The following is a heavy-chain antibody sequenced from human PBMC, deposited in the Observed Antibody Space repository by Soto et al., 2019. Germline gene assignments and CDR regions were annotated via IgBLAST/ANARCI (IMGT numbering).Heavy chain of an antibody. CDR2: INAGNGNT. Sequence: QVRLVQSGAEVKKPGASVKVSCKASGYTFTSYAMHWVRQAPGQRLEWMGWINAGNGNTKYSQKFQGRVTITRDTSASTAYMELSSLGSEDTAVYYCARALRYCSGGSCLIHWFVPWGQGTLVTVSS. V-gene: IGHV1-3*01. J-gene: IGHJ5*02. CDR3: ARALRYCSGGSCLIHWFVP. D-gene: IGHD2-15*01. CDR1: GYTFTSYA.